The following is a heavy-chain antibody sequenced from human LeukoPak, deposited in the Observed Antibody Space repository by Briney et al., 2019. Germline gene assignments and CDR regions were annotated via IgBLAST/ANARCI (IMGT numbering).Heavy chain of an antibody. CDR3: AKGPTAAADTLYYYYYMDV. CDR1: GFTFSSYA. CDR2: ISGSGGST. J-gene: IGHJ6*03. V-gene: IGHV3-23*01. Sequence: AGGSLRLSCAASGFTFSSYAMSWVRQAPGKGLEWVSAISGSGGSTYYADSVKGRFTISRDNSKNTLYLQMNSLRAEDTAVYYCAKGPTAAADTLYYYYYMDVWGKGTTVTVSS. D-gene: IGHD6-13*01.